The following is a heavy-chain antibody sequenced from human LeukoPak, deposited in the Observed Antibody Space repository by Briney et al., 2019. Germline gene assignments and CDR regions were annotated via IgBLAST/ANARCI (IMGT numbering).Heavy chain of an antibody. CDR2: INWNGGST. CDR1: GFTFDDYG. Sequence: GGSPRLSCAASGFTFDDYGMNWGRQAPGKGLEWVSGINWNGGSTGYADSVKGRFTISRDNVKNSLFLQMNSLRVEDTALYYCARDGVVATIGDNWFDPWGQGTLVIVSS. D-gene: IGHD5-12*01. CDR3: ARDGVVATIGDNWFDP. J-gene: IGHJ5*02. V-gene: IGHV3-20*04.